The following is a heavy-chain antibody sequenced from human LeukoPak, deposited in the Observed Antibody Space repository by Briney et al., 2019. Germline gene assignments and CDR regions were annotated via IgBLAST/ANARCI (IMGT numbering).Heavy chain of an antibody. Sequence: ASVKVSCKASGYTFTSYDINWVRQATGQGLEWMGWMNPNSGNTGYAQKFQGRVTITRNTSISTAYMELSSLRSEDTAVYYCARERCSSTSCFFDYWGQGTLVTVSS. CDR2: MNPNSGNT. D-gene: IGHD2-2*01. J-gene: IGHJ4*02. V-gene: IGHV1-8*03. CDR3: ARERCSSTSCFFDY. CDR1: GYTFTSYD.